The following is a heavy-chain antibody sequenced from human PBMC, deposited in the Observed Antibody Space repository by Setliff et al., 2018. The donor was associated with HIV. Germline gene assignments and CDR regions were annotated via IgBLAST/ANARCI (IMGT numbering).Heavy chain of an antibody. CDR2: IYDGGTT. D-gene: IGHD1-1*01. CDR3: ARTSTTTGTTLNWFDP. Sequence: PGGSLRLSCVASGFSVNSNYMSWVRQAPGKRLEWVSIIYDGGTTYYGDSVKGRFSISRDNAKNSLYLQMNSLRVEDTAVYYCARTSTTTGTTLNWFDPWGQGTLVTVSS. CDR1: GFSVNSNY. J-gene: IGHJ5*02. V-gene: IGHV3-53*01.